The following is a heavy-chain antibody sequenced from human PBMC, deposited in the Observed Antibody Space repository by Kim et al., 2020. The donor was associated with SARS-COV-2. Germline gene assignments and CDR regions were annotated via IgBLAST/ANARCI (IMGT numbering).Heavy chain of an antibody. V-gene: IGHV3-21*01. CDR3: ARDPNRGVVAAQLY. D-gene: IGHD2-15*01. Sequence: GGSLRLSCAASGFTFSSYTMNWVRQAPGKGLEWVSSISSSGSYIYYADSVKGRFTISRDNAKNSLFLQMNSLRAEDTAVYYCARDPNRGVVAAQLYWGQGTLVTVSS. CDR2: ISSSGSYI. CDR1: GFTFSSYT. J-gene: IGHJ4*02.